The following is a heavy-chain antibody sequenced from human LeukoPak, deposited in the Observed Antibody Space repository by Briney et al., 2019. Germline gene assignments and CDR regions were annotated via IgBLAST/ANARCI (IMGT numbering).Heavy chain of an antibody. CDR3: VRDTRYDMDV. CDR2: VYTSGTA. CDR1: GASISSGNYY. J-gene: IGHJ6*03. V-gene: IGHV4-61*02. Sequence: PSETLSLTCTVSGASISSGNYYWSWIRQPAGKGLEWIGRVYTSGTATYNPSLKSRVTISVDTSRNQFSLRLISVTAADTALYYCVRDTRYDMDVWGKGTTVTVSS.